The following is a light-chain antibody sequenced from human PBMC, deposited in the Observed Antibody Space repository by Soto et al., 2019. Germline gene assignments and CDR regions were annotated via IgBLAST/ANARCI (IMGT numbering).Light chain of an antibody. V-gene: IGKV3-20*01. CDR1: QSVSSSY. CDR3: QQYGSSPQT. J-gene: IGKJ1*01. CDR2: GAS. Sequence: EIVLTQSPGTLSLSPGERATLSCRASQSVSSSYLAWYQQKPGQAPRLLNYGASSKATGIPDRFSGSGSGTDFTLTISRLDPEDSAVYYCQQYGSSPQTFGQGTKVDIK.